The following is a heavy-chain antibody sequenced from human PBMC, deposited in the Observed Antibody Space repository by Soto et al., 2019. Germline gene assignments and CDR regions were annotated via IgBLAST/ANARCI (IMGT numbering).Heavy chain of an antibody. CDR2: IRSKANSYAT. V-gene: IGHV3-73*01. CDR3: TRPFPDYGGNSDAFEI. J-gene: IGHJ3*02. D-gene: IGHD4-17*01. Sequence: GGSLRLSCAASGFTFSGSAMHWVRQASGKGLEWVGRIRSKANSYATAYAASVKGRFTISRDDSKNTAYLQMNSLKTEDTAVYYCTRPFPDYGGNSDAFEIWGQGAMVTVSS. CDR1: GFTFSGSA.